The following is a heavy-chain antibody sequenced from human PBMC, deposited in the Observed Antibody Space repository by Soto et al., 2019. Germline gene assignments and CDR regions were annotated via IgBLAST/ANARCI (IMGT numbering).Heavy chain of an antibody. V-gene: IGHV4-30-4*01. CDR1: GGSISSGDYY. CDR3: ARGDYDSSGYHYGMDV. Sequence: PSETLSLTCTVSGGSISSGDYYWSWIRQPPGKGLEWIGYIYYSGSTYYNPSLKSRVTISVDTSKNQLSLKLSSVTAADTAVYYCARGDYDSSGYHYGMDVWGQGTTVTVSS. J-gene: IGHJ6*02. CDR2: IYYSGST. D-gene: IGHD3-22*01.